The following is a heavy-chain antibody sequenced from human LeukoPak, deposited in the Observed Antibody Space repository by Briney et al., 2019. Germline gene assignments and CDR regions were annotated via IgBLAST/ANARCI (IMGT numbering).Heavy chain of an antibody. V-gene: IGHV4-59*01. CDR3: GRVGGWYAPFDY. D-gene: IGHD6-19*01. CDR2: IYYSGST. Sequence: AETLSLTCTVSGGSISSYYWSWIRQPPGKGLEWIGYIYYSGSTNYYPSLKSRVTISVDTSKNQFSLKLSSVTAADTAVYYCGRVGGWYAPFDYWGQGTLVTVSS. J-gene: IGHJ4*02. CDR1: GGSISSYY.